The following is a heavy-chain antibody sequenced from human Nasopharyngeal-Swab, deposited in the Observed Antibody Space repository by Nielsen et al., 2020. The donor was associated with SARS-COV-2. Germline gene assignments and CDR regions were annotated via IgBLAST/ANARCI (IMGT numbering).Heavy chain of an antibody. CDR2: ISSNGSTI. CDR1: GFTFSDYY. J-gene: IGHJ4*02. Sequence: GESLKISCAASGFTFSDYYMSWIRQAPGKGLEWVSYISSNGSTIYYADSVKGRFTISRDNAKNSLYLQMNSLRAEDTAVYYCARRGGYGTPVDYWGQGTLVTVSS. D-gene: IGHD5-18*01. V-gene: IGHV3-11*04. CDR3: ARRGGYGTPVDY.